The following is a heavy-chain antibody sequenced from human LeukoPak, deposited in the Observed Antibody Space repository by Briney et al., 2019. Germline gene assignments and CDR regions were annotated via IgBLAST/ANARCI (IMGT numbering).Heavy chain of an antibody. J-gene: IGHJ4*02. V-gene: IGHV1-8*01. CDR3: ARSSIIAAAGPYYFDY. D-gene: IGHD6-13*01. CDR1: GYTFTSYD. Sequence: GASVKVSCKASGYTFTSYDINWVRQATGQGLEWMGWMSPNSGNTGYAQKFQGRGTMTRNTSISTAYMELSSLRSEDTAVYYCARSSIIAAAGPYYFDYWGQGTLVTVSS. CDR2: MSPNSGNT.